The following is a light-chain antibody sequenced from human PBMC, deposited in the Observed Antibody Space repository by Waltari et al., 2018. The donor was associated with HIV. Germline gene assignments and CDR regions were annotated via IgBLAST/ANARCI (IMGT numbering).Light chain of an antibody. J-gene: IGKJ2*01. CDR1: QSVSSSC. CDR2: GAS. V-gene: IGKV3-20*01. Sequence: EIVLTQSPGTLSLSPGERATLSCRASQSVSSSCLAWYRQKPGQAPRLLVYGASSRATGIPDRFSGSGSGTDFTLTISRLEPEDFAVYYCQQYDSSLYTFGQGTRLEIK. CDR3: QQYDSSLYT.